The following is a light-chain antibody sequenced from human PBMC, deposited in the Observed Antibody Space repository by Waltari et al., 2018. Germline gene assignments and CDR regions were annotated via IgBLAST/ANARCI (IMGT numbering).Light chain of an antibody. V-gene: IGKV3-11*01. Sequence: EIVLTQSLAILSFSQGERATLSCRASKSVGTYLDWYQQRPGQSPRLLIYDASYRATGIPARFRGSGSETDFTLTISSLQPEDFAVYYCQQRRNWPLTCGGGTRVQI. CDR1: KSVGTY. J-gene: IGKJ4*01. CDR3: QQRRNWPLT. CDR2: DAS.